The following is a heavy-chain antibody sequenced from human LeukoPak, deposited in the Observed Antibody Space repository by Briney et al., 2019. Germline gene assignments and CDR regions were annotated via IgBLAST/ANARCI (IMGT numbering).Heavy chain of an antibody. CDR3: AKDLHSNYVGHFDY. Sequence: GSLRLSCAASGFTFSSYGMHWVRQAPGKGLEWVAFIRYDGSNKYYADSVKGRFTISRDNSKNTLYLQMNSLRAEDTAVYYCAKDLHSNYVGHFDYWGQGTLVTVSS. CDR1: GFTFSSYG. J-gene: IGHJ4*02. V-gene: IGHV3-30*02. CDR2: IRYDGSNK. D-gene: IGHD4-11*01.